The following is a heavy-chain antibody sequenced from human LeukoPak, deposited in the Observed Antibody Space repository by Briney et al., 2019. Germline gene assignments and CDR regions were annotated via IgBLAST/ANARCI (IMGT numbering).Heavy chain of an antibody. CDR1: GYSLTGYY. CDR3: ARWDGYSSSPDY. J-gene: IGHJ4*02. Sequence: ASVKVSCKASGYSLTGYYMRWLRQAPGQGLEWMGWINPNSGDTGYAQKFQGRVTMTRDMSISTIYMELTRLRSDDTALYYCARWDGYSSSPDYWGQGTLVTVSS. D-gene: IGHD6-13*01. CDR2: INPNSGDT. V-gene: IGHV1-2*02.